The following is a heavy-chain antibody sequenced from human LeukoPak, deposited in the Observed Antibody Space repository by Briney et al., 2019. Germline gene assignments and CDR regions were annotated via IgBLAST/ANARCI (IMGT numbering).Heavy chain of an antibody. CDR3: ARDRAGEHDY. V-gene: IGHV3-48*01. J-gene: IGHJ4*02. CDR2: ISSSSSTI. CDR1: GFTFSSYS. D-gene: IGHD4-17*01. Sequence: GGSLRLSCAASGFTFSSYSMNWVRQAPGKGLEWVSYISSSSSTIYYADSVKGRFTISRDNAKNSLYLQMNSLRAADTAVYYCARDRAGEHDYWGQGTLVTVSS.